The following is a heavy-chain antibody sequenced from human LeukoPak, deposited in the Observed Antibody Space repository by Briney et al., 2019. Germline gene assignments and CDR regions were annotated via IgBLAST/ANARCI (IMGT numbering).Heavy chain of an antibody. J-gene: IGHJ4*02. V-gene: IGHV3-33*08. CDR3: ATTGGSLYDGSFDY. D-gene: IGHD6-13*01. CDR1: GSTFSSYA. CDR2: MWYDGTNK. Sequence: GGSLRLSCAASGSTFSSYAMSWVRQAPGKGLEWVAVMWYDGTNKYYADSVKGRFTISRDNSKNTVYLQLNSLRAEDTAVYYCATTGGSLYDGSFDYWGQGTLVTLSS.